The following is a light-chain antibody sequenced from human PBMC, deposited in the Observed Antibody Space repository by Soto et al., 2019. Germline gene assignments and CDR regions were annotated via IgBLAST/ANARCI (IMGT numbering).Light chain of an antibody. Sequence: DIQMTQSPSTLSASVGDRVTITCRASERISTWLAWYQQKTGKAPKLLIYKASNLQSGVPSRFSGSGSGTEFTLTISSLQPDDFATYYCQQYNNYWTFGQGTKVEIK. CDR3: QQYNNYWT. V-gene: IGKV1-5*03. CDR2: KAS. CDR1: ERISTW. J-gene: IGKJ1*01.